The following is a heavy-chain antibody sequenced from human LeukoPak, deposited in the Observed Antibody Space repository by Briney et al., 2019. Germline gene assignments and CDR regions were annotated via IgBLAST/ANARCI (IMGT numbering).Heavy chain of an antibody. J-gene: IGHJ4*02. CDR3: ARSWYSSGWTWDY. D-gene: IGHD6-19*01. V-gene: IGHV4-59*08. Sequence: PSETLSFTCSVSGGCISTKYYWSWVRQAPVKGLEWIGQIYYSGNADYNPSLKSRVTIYVYTSKDQFSLKLSSVTAADAAVYYCARSWYSSGWTWDYWGQGTLVTVSS. CDR2: IYYSGNA. CDR1: GGCISTKYY.